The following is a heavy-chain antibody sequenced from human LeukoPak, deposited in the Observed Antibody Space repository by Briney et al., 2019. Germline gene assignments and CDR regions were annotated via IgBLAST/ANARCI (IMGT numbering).Heavy chain of an antibody. CDR3: ARERATNYGMDV. D-gene: IGHD5-12*01. J-gene: IGHJ6*02. CDR2: IFYSGSTST. V-gene: IGHV4-59*01. Sequence: SETLSLTCTVSGGSISSYYWSWIRQPPGRGLEWIGYIFYSGSTSTNYHPSLKSQVTISVDTSKNQFSLKLNSVTAADTAVYYCARERATNYGMDVWGQGTTVTVSS. CDR1: GGSISSYY.